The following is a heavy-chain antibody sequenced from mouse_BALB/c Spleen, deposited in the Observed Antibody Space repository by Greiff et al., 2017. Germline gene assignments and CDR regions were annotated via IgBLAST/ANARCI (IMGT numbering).Heavy chain of an antibody. V-gene: IGHV5-17*02. CDR1: GFTFSSFG. J-gene: IGHJ4*01. D-gene: IGHD1-1*01. CDR2: ISSGSSTI. CDR3: AREGVVAEMDY. Sequence: VHLVESGGGLVQPGGSRKLSCAASGFTFSSFGMHWVRQAPEKGLEWVAYISSGSSTIYYADTVKGRFTISRDNPKNTLFLQMTSLRSEDTAMYYCAREGVVAEMDYWGQGTSVTVSA.